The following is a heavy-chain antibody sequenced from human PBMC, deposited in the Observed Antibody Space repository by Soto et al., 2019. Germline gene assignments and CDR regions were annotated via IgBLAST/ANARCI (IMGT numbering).Heavy chain of an antibody. V-gene: IGHV3-48*03. CDR3: AARSGGGGAFDI. CDR1: GFTFNTYE. CDR2: ISRSGTTT. D-gene: IGHD3-10*01. J-gene: IGHJ3*02. Sequence: SGGSLRLSCAASGFTFNTYEMNWVRQAPGKGLEWVSYISRSGTTTYYADSVKGRFTISRDNAKNSLYLQMNSLRAEDTAIYYCAARSGGGGAFDIWGQGTMVTVSS.